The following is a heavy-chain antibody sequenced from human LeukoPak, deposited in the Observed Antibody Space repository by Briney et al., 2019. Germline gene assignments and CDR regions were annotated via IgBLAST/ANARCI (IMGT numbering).Heavy chain of an antibody. CDR3: ARGPLGTLLWFGEAFDY. CDR1: GFTFSSYA. D-gene: IGHD3-10*01. J-gene: IGHJ4*02. V-gene: IGHV3-23*01. Sequence: GGSLRLSCAASGFTFSSYAMSWVRQAPGKGLEWVSAISGSGGSTYYADSVKGRFTISRDNSKNTLYLQMNSLRAEDSAVYYCARGPLGTLLWFGEAFDYWGQGTLVTVSS. CDR2: ISGSGGST.